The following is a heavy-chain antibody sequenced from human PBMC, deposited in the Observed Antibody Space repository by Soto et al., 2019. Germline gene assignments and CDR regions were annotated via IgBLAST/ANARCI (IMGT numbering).Heavy chain of an antibody. CDR2: ISHSGST. CDR3: ARVGYGGKYYYYYGMDV. V-gene: IGHV4-34*01. Sequence: AETLSLTCAVYGVSFRGYYWSWIRQPPGKGLEWIGGISHSGSTNYNPALKRRVTISVDTSKHPFSLKLSSVTAADTAVYYCARVGYGGKYYYYYGMDVWGQGTTVTVSS. J-gene: IGHJ6*02. CDR1: GVSFRGYY. D-gene: IGHD2-15*01.